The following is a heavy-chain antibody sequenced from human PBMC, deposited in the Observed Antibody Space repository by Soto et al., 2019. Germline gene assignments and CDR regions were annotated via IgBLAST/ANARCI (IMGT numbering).Heavy chain of an antibody. J-gene: IGHJ6*02. CDR3: ARDFRTYSHGVDV. V-gene: IGHV1-2*02. Sequence: QVQLVQSGTEVKKTGSSVKVSCKASGGTFSTFGISWVRQAPGQGLEWMGWINPSSGGTEFAEKFQGRVTVTRDTSIRTVFLELNSLTSDDTGVYFCARDFRTYSHGVDVWGQGTAVTVSS. D-gene: IGHD4-4*01. CDR2: INPSSGGT. CDR1: GGTFSTFG.